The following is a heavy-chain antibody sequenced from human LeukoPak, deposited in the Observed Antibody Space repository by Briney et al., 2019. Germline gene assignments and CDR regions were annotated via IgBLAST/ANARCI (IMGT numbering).Heavy chain of an antibody. V-gene: IGHV3-23*01. J-gene: IGHJ4*02. D-gene: IGHD2-15*01. Sequence: GGSLRLSCAASGFTFSSYAMSWVRQAPGKGLEWVSVISNSGASTDYADSVKGRFTISRDNSKNTLYMQMNSLRAEDTAVYYCAKAPVTTCRGAFCYPFDYWGLGTLVTVFS. CDR2: ISNSGAST. CDR3: AKAPVTTCRGAFCYPFDY. CDR1: GFTFSSYA.